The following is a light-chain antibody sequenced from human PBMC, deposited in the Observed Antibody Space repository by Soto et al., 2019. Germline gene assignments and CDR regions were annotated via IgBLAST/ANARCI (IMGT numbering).Light chain of an antibody. Sequence: DIQMTQSPSSLSASVGDRVTITCQASEDINNNLNWYQKKPGEAPKLLIYAASNSQAGVPSRFSGSGSGTHYTFTISSLQPEDFATYSCHQSYITPPAFGQGTKVDIK. J-gene: IGKJ2*01. V-gene: IGKV1-39*01. CDR3: HQSYITPPA. CDR1: EDINNN. CDR2: AAS.